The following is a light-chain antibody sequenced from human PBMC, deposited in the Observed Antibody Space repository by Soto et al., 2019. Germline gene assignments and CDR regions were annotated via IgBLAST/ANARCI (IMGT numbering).Light chain of an antibody. J-gene: IGKJ4*01. CDR2: DAS. V-gene: IGKV3-11*01. CDR1: QSVSSY. CDR3: QQRSNWLT. Sequence: EIVLTQSPATLSLSPGERATLSCRASQSVSSYLAWYQQKPGQAPRLLIYDASNRATGIPARVSGSGSGTDFTLTISSLEPEDFEVYYCQQRSNWLTFGGGTKVEIK.